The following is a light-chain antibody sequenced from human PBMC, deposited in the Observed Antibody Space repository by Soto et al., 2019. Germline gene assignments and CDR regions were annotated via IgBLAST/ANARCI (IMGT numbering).Light chain of an antibody. CDR1: QNIRNW. CDR3: QQYDTYWT. V-gene: IGKV1-5*03. J-gene: IGKJ1*01. CDR2: KAS. Sequence: DIQMTQPPSTLSASVGDRVTLTCRASQNIRNWLAWYQQKPGKAPKLLISKASSLESGVPSRFSGSGSGTEFTLTISSLQPDDFATYYCQQYDTYWTFGQGTKVDIK.